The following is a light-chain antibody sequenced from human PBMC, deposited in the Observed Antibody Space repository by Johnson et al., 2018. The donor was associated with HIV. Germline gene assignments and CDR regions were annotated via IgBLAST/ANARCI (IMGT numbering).Light chain of an antibody. CDR3: GTWDSSLSEGV. CDR1: SSNIGNNY. CDR2: ENN. V-gene: IGLV1-51*02. J-gene: IGLJ1*01. Sequence: QSVLTQPPSVSAAPGQKVTISCSGSSSNIGNNYVSWYQQLPGTAPKLLIYENNKRPSGIPDRFSGSKSGTSATLGITGLQTGDEAGYSCGTWDSSLSEGVFGTGTKVTVL.